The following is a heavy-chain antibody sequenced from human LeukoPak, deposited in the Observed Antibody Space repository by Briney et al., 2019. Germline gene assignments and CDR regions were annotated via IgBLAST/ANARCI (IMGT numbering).Heavy chain of an antibody. CDR2: IYYSGST. D-gene: IGHD6-13*01. J-gene: IGHJ6*02. V-gene: IGHV4-59*01. CDR1: GGSISSYY. Sequence: SETLSLTCTVSGGSISSYYWSWIRQPPGKGLQWIGYIYYSGSTNYNPSLKSRVTISVDTSKNQFSMKLSSVTAADTAVYYCARGAVIAAADEYYYGMDVWGQGTTVTVSS. CDR3: ARGAVIAAADEYYYGMDV.